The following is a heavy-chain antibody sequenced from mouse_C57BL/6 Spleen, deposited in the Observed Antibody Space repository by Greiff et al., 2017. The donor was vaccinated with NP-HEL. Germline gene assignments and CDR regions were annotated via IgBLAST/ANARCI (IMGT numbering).Heavy chain of an antibody. CDR1: GYTFTSYW. V-gene: IGHV1-64*01. J-gene: IGHJ2*01. Sequence: VQLQQPGAELVKPGASVKLSCKASGYTFTSYWMHWVKQRPGQGLEWIGMIHPNSGSTNYNEKFKSKATLTVDKSSSTAYMQLSSLTSEDAAVYYCASSGTTVVVDDWGQGTTLTVSS. D-gene: IGHD1-1*01. CDR2: IHPNSGST. CDR3: ASSGTTVVVDD.